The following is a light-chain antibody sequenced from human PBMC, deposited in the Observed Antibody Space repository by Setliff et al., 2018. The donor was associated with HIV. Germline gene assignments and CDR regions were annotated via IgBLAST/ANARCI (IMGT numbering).Light chain of an antibody. V-gene: IGLV2-14*03. CDR1: SSDIGAYDF. CDR3: SSFTTSKTLE. J-gene: IGLJ3*02. Sequence: QSALTQPASVSGSPGQSITISCTGTSSDIGAYDFVSWYQQHPGKAPKLMIFHVTERPSGISDRFSGSKSDNTASLTISGLQTEDEADYYCSSFTTSKTLEFGGGTK. CDR2: HVT.